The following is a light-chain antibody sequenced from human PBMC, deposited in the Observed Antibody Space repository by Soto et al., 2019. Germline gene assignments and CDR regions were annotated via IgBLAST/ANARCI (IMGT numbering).Light chain of an antibody. V-gene: IGKV3-20*01. CDR2: GAS. Sequence: EIVFTQSPGTLSLSPGERATLSCRASQSVSSSYLAWYQQKPGQAPRLLLYGASSRATGIPDRFSGSGSGTDLTLTISRLEPQDFAVYYCQQYGSSLSITFGQGTRLEIK. CDR1: QSVSSSY. CDR3: QQYGSSLSIT. J-gene: IGKJ5*01.